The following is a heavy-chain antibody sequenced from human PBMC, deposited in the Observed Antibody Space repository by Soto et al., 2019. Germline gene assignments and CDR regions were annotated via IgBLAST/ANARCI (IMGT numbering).Heavy chain of an antibody. D-gene: IGHD3-22*01. CDR2: INAGNGNT. Sequence: QVQLVQSGAEVKKPGASVKVSCKASGYTFTSYAMHWVRQAPGQRLEWMGWINAGNGNTKYSQKFQGRVTITRDTSASTAYMELSSLRSEDTAVYYGARDTYYYDSSGHYWGQGTLVTVSS. CDR1: GYTFTSYA. CDR3: ARDTYYYDSSGHY. J-gene: IGHJ4*02. V-gene: IGHV1-3*01.